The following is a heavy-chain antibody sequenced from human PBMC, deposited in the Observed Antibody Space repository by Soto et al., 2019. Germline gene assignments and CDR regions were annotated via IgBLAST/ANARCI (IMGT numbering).Heavy chain of an antibody. CDR1: GFTFSRYG. Sequence: VQLVESGGGVVHPGRSLRLSCSASGFTFSRYGMHWVRQAPGKGLEWLGRTRRRSDGYRTEYAASVKGRFTLSRDDSKNSVFLQMNSLRAEDTAVYYCVGESFWCFDDWGQGTLVTVSS. CDR3: VGESFWCFDD. CDR2: TRRRSDGYRT. D-gene: IGHD3-16*01. J-gene: IGHJ4*02. V-gene: IGHV3-72*01.